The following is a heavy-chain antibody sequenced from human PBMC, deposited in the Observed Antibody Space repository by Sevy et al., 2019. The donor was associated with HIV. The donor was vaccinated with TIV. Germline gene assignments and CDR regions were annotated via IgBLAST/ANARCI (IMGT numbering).Heavy chain of an antibody. Sequence: ASVKVSCKASGGTFSSYAISWVRQAPGQGLEWMGGIIPIFGTANYAQKFQGRVTITADESTSTAYMGLSSLGSEDTAVYYCASGAYYYDSSGYYYTNDAFDIWGQGTMVTVSS. CDR1: GGTFSSYA. J-gene: IGHJ3*02. CDR3: ASGAYYYDSSGYYYTNDAFDI. CDR2: IIPIFGTA. D-gene: IGHD3-22*01. V-gene: IGHV1-69*13.